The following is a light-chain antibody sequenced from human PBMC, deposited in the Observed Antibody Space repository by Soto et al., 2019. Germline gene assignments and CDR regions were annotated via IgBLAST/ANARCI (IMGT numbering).Light chain of an antibody. CDR3: SSYTTSSTYV. Sequence: QSALTQPASVSGSPGQSTTISCTGTSSHVGTYNYVSWYQQHPGRAPRLIIYEVSNRPSGVSNRFSGSKSGNTASLTISGLQAEDDADYYCSSYTTSSTYVFGPGTKLTVL. CDR2: EVS. J-gene: IGLJ1*01. CDR1: SSHVGTYNY. V-gene: IGLV2-14*01.